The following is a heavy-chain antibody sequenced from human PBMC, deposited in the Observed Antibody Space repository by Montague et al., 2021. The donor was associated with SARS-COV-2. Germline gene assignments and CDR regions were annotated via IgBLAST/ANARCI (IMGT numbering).Heavy chain of an antibody. D-gene: IGHD6-13*01. CDR3: ARVGRQQLVRLSGMDV. J-gene: IGHJ6*02. CDR1: GDSISRSSYN. Sequence: SETLSLTSTASGDSISRSSYNWGWIRQPGGKGLEWIGSIYYSGSTYYXWCVKSRVTMSVDTSKNQFSLKLSSVTAADTAVYYCARVGRQQLVRLSGMDVWGQGTTVTVSS. V-gene: IGHV4-39*07. CDR2: IYYSGST.